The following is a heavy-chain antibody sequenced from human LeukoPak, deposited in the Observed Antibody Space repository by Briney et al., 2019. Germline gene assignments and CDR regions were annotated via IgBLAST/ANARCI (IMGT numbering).Heavy chain of an antibody. CDR1: GFTFSSYA. Sequence: GRSLRLSCAASGFTFSSYAMHWVRQAPGQGLEWVALIWYDGSKKYYADSVKGRFTISRDNTKNTLYLQLNSLRADDTAVYYCARAHSSSSTFDLWGQGTLVTVSS. D-gene: IGHD6-6*01. CDR2: IWYDGSKK. CDR3: ARAHSSSSTFDL. V-gene: IGHV3-33*08. J-gene: IGHJ4*02.